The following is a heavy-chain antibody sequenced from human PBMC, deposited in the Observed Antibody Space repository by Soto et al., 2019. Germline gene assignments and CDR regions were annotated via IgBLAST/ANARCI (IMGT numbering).Heavy chain of an antibody. CDR3: AREGPYSSSSSGGDAFDI. CDR1: GGSISSYY. V-gene: IGHV4-59*01. J-gene: IGHJ3*02. D-gene: IGHD6-6*01. Sequence: PSETLSLTCTVSGGSISSYYWSWIRQPPGKGLEWIGYIYYSGSTNYNPSLKSRVTISVDMSKNQFSLKLSSVTAADTAVYYCAREGPYSSSSSGGDAFDIWGQGTMVTVSS. CDR2: IYYSGST.